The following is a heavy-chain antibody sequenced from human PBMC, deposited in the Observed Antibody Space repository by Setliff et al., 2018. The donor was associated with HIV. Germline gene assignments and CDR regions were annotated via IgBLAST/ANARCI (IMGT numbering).Heavy chain of an antibody. J-gene: IGHJ6*03. Sequence: SETLSLTCTVSGGSMNSHYWSWIRQSPGRGLEWIGYIYYSVSTKYNPSLKSRVSMSMDTSKNQLSLKMSSVTAADTAVYYCARGVVDYDFWSGSGDYYYMDVWGKGTTVTVSS. V-gene: IGHV4-59*11. CDR1: GGSMNSHY. CDR3: ARGVVDYDFWSGSGDYYYMDV. CDR2: IYYSVST. D-gene: IGHD3-3*01.